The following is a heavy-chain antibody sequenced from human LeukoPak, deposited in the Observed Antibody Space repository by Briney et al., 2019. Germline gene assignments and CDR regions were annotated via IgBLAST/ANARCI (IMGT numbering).Heavy chain of an antibody. Sequence: PSETLSLTCAVYGGSFSGYYWSWIRQPPGKGLEWIGEINHSGSTNYNPSLKSRVTISVDTSKNQFSLKLSSVTAADTAAYYCARGSAAMVEYWGQGTLVTVSS. CDR1: GGSFSGYY. D-gene: IGHD5-18*01. V-gene: IGHV4-34*01. CDR3: ARGSAAMVEY. CDR2: INHSGST. J-gene: IGHJ4*02.